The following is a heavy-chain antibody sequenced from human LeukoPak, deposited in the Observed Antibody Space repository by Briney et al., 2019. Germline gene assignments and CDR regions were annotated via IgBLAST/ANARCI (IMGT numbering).Heavy chain of an antibody. V-gene: IGHV3-53*01. J-gene: IGHJ5*02. CDR2: IYSGGST. CDR1: GFTFSNAW. CDR3: ARAHPYYYGSGSYYTSPYWFDP. Sequence: GGSLRLSCVASGFTFSNAWMSWVRQAPGKGLEWVSVIYSGGSTYYADSVKGRFTISRDNSKNTLYLQMNSLRAEDTAVYYCARAHPYYYGSGSYYTSPYWFDPWGQGTLVTVSS. D-gene: IGHD3-10*01.